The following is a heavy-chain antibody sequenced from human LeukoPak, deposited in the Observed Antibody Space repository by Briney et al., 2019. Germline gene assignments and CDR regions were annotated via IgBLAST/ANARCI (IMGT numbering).Heavy chain of an antibody. CDR3: AKMIEVADPSGY. CDR2: ISGSGGST. CDR1: GFPFSSYH. Sequence: GGSLRLSCAASGFPFSSYHMSWYRQAPGKGREWVSHISGSGGSTYYADSVKGRFTISRDNSKNTLYLQMNSLRAEDTAVYYCAKMIEVADPSGYWGQGTLVTVSS. D-gene: IGHD6-19*01. J-gene: IGHJ4*02. V-gene: IGHV3-23*01.